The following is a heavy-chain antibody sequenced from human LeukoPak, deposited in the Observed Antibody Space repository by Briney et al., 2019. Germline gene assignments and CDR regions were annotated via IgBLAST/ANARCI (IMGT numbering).Heavy chain of an antibody. J-gene: IGHJ5*02. V-gene: IGHV4-59*01. CDR3: ARGAGVVVPAGRGSNWFDP. CDR1: GGSISSYY. Sequence: SETLSLTCTVSGGSISSYYWSWIRQPPGKGLEWIGYIYYSGSTNYNPSLKSRVTISVDTSKNQFSLKLSSVTAADTAVYYCARGAGVVVPAGRGSNWFDPWGQGTLVTVSS. D-gene: IGHD2-2*01. CDR2: IYYSGST.